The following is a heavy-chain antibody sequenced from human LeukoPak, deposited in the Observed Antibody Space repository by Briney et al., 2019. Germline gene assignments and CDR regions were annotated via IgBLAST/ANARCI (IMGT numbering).Heavy chain of an antibody. J-gene: IGHJ5*02. CDR3: TKREGPMSGSYDYFDP. Sequence: PSETLSLTCTVSGGSISGYYWSWIRQPPGQGLEWIAYIHSNGYTNYNPSLKSRVTLSVDTSKNQFSLKVTSVTAADTAMYYCTKREGPMSGSYDYFDPWGQGTLVTVS. V-gene: IGHV4-4*09. CDR2: IHSNGYT. CDR1: GGSISGYY. D-gene: IGHD1-26*01.